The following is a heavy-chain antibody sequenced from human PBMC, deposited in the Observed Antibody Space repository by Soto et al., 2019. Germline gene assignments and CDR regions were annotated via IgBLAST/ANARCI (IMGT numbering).Heavy chain of an antibody. CDR1: GFTFSMYW. J-gene: IGHJ4*02. V-gene: IGHV3-74*01. CDR2: INDDGIST. Sequence: GGSLRLSCAASGFTFSMYWMHWVRQVPGKGPEWVSRINDDGISTNYADSVRGRFTISRDNAKNTLYLQMNALRVEDTAVYYCTRGPRSTSTGTGAFWGQGTLVTVSS. CDR3: TRGPRSTSTGTGAF. D-gene: IGHD3-10*01.